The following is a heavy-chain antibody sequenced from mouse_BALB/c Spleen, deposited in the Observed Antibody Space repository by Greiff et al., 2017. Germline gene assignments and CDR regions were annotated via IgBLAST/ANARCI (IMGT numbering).Heavy chain of an antibody. D-gene: IGHD2-14*01. Sequence: EVKLVESGGGLVQPGGSLKLSCAASGFTFSSYGMSWVRQTPDKRLELVATINSNGGSTYYPDSVKGRFTISRDNAKNTLYLQMSSLKSEDTAMYYCAREEAYYRYDLYYYAMDYWGQGTSVTVSS. CDR1: GFTFSSYG. CDR3: AREEAYYRYDLYYYAMDY. J-gene: IGHJ4*01. V-gene: IGHV5-6-3*01. CDR2: INSNGGST.